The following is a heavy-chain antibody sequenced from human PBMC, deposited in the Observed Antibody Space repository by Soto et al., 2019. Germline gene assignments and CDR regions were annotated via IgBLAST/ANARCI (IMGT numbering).Heavy chain of an antibody. Sequence: TSETLSLTCTVSGGSISSGGYYWSWIRQHPGKGLEWIGYIYYSGSTYYNPSLKSRVTISVDTSKNQFSLKLSSVTAADTAVYYCARDGGSSVITTGWYFDLWGRGTLVTVSS. CDR1: GGSISSGGYY. CDR2: IYYSGST. J-gene: IGHJ2*01. CDR3: ARDGGSSVITTGWYFDL. V-gene: IGHV4-31*03. D-gene: IGHD3-22*01.